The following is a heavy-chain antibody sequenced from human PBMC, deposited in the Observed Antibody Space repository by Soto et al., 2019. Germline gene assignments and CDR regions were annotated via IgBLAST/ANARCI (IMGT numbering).Heavy chain of an antibody. CDR2: IYYSGST. Sequence: SETLSLTCTVSGGSISSSSYYWGWIRQPPGKGLEWIGSIYYSGSTYYNPSLKSRVPISVDTSQNQFSLKLSSVTAADTAVYYCASDYCSGGSCYYSLKRNFDYWGQGTLVTVSS. D-gene: IGHD2-15*01. V-gene: IGHV4-39*01. CDR1: GGSISSSSYY. CDR3: ASDYCSGGSCYYSLKRNFDY. J-gene: IGHJ4*02.